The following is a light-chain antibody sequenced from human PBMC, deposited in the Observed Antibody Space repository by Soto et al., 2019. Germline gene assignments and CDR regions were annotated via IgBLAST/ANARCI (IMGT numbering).Light chain of an antibody. Sequence: EIVLTQSPATLSLSPGERATLSCRASQSVISNYLAWYQQKPGQAPRVLIYGASSRSAGIPDRFSGSGSGTDFTLTISRLEPEDFAVYYCQQYGRSPSTFGQGTKVDI. CDR3: QQYGRSPST. J-gene: IGKJ1*01. CDR2: GAS. CDR1: QSVISNY. V-gene: IGKV3-20*01.